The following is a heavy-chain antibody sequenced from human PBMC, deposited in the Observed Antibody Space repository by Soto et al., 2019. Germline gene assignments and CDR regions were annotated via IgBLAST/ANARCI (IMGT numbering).Heavy chain of an antibody. CDR1: GYTFTSYG. J-gene: IGHJ4*02. V-gene: IGHV1-18*01. Sequence: QVQLVQSGAEVKKPGASVKVSCKASGYTFTSYGISWVRQAPGQGLEWMGWISAYNGNTNYAQKLQGRVTMTRDTSTSTAFMELRSLRSDATAVYYCARDVKVTDFDYWGQGTLVTVSS. CDR3: ARDVKVTDFDY. D-gene: IGHD2-21*02. CDR2: ISAYNGNT.